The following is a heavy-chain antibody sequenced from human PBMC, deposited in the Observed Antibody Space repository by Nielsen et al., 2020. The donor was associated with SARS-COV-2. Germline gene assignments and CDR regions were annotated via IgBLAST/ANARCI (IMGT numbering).Heavy chain of an antibody. CDR2: INPNSGGT. CDR1: GYTFTGYY. CDR3: ARDRVPAAGAFDI. Sequence: ASVKVSCKASGYTFTGYYMHWVRQAPGQGLEWMGRINPNSGGTNYAQKFQGRVTMTRDTSISTAYMELSRLRSDDTAVYYCARDRVPAAGAFDIWGQGTMVTVSS. V-gene: IGHV1-2*06. D-gene: IGHD2-2*01. J-gene: IGHJ3*02.